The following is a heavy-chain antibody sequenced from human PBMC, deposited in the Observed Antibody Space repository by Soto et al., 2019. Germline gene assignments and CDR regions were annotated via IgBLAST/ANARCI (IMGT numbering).Heavy chain of an antibody. V-gene: IGHV3-9*01. CDR2: ITWNSGSI. D-gene: IGHD6-6*01. CDR3: AKQPYRTSSLVDP. Sequence: PGGSLRLSCAASGFTFDDYAMHWVRQAPGKGLEWVSGITWNSGSIGYADSVEGRFTISRDNAKNSLYLQMNSLRPEDTALYYCAKQPYRTSSLVDPWGQGTLVTVSS. J-gene: IGHJ5*02. CDR1: GFTFDDYA.